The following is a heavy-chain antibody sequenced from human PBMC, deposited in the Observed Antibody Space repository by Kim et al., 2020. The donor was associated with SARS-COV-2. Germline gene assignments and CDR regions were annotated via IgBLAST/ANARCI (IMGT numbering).Heavy chain of an antibody. V-gene: IGHV1-24*01. CDR2: FDPEDGET. CDR3: ATEEAGSVSLDLDY. D-gene: IGHD3-10*01. CDR1: GYSLTEIS. J-gene: IGHJ4*02. Sequence: ASVKVSCKVSGYSLTEISIHWVRQAPRKGLEWMGGFDPEDGETLYTQNLKGRVTMTEDTSTDTAFMELSSLRSEDTAVYYCATEEAGSVSLDLDYWGQGNLVTGAS.